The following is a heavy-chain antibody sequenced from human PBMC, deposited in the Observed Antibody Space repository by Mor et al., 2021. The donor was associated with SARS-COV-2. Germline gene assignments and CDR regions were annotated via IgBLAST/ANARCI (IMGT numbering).Heavy chain of an antibody. Sequence: SMNRVRQAPGKRLEWVSSISSNSSTVYHPYSVKGRFTISRDSATNSLYLQMNSLRDEDTAVYYCARDGGGYSYGYFDYWGQG. J-gene: IGHJ4*02. CDR1: S. CDR2: ISSNSSTV. D-gene: IGHD5-18*01. V-gene: IGHV3-48*02. CDR3: ARDGGGYSYGYFDY.